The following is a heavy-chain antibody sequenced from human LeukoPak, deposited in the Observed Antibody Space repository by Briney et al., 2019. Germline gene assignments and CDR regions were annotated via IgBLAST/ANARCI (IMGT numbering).Heavy chain of an antibody. CDR2: INHSGSA. J-gene: IGHJ4*02. CDR1: GGSFSGFY. D-gene: IGHD3-22*01. V-gene: IGHV4-34*01. Sequence: PSETLSLTSGVHGGSFSGFYWSWSRLPPGKGPEWIGQINHSGSANYNPSLRSRVTISVDMSKNQFSLNLRSVTAADTGVYYCASTYYDSGGFSPFDYWGQGSLVTVSS. CDR3: ASTYYDSGGFSPFDY.